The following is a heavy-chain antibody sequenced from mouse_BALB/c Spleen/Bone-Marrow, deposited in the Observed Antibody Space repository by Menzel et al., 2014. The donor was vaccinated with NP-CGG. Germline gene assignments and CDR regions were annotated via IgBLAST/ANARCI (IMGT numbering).Heavy chain of an antibody. Sequence: EVQLQQSGAELVKPGASVKLSCTASGFNIKDTYMHWVKQRPEQGLEWIGRIDPANGNTKYDPTFQGKATITADTTSNTAYLQLSSLTSEDTAFYYGARCEYYAMDYWGQGTSVTVSS. CDR1: GFNIKDTY. J-gene: IGHJ4*01. CDR3: ARCEYYAMDY. CDR2: IDPANGNT. V-gene: IGHV14-3*02.